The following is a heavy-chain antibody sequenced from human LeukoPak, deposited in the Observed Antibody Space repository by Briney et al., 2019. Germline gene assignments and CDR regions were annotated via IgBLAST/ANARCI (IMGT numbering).Heavy chain of an antibody. CDR1: GFTFEDYA. V-gene: IGHV3-9*01. CDR3: ARDHYYDSSGYHYFDY. CDR2: ISWNSGRI. Sequence: GGSLRLSCAASGFTFEDYAMHWVRQVPGKGLEWVSGISWNSGRIGYADSVKGRLTISRDNAKNSLYLQMNSLSAEDTALYYCARDHYYDSSGYHYFDYWGQGTLVTVSS. J-gene: IGHJ4*02. D-gene: IGHD3-22*01.